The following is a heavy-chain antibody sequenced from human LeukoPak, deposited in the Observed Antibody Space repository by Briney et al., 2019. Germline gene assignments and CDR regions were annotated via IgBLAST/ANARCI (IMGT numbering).Heavy chain of an antibody. CDR1: Y. J-gene: IGHJ4*02. CDR2: IYYSGST. Sequence: YWSWIRQPPGKGLEWIGYIYYSGSTNYNPSLKSRVTISVDTSKNQFSLKLSSVTAADTAVYYCARASTSRFGELFYFDYWGQGTLVTVSS. D-gene: IGHD3-10*01. CDR3: ARASTSRFGELFYFDY. V-gene: IGHV4-59*01.